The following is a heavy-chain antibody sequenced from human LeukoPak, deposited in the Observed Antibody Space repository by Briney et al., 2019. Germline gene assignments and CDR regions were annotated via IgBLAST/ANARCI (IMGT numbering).Heavy chain of an antibody. CDR1: GYSISSGYY. J-gene: IGHJ6*03. V-gene: IGHV4-38-2*02. D-gene: IGHD3-9*01. CDR2: IYHSGST. CDR3: ARSPTPYDILTGYYYYYMDV. Sequence: SETLSLTCTVSGYSISSGYYWGWIRQPPGKGLEWIGSIYHSGSTYYNPSLKSRVTISVDTSKNQFSLKLSSVTAADTAVYYCARSPTPYDILTGYYYYYMDVWGKGTTVTISS.